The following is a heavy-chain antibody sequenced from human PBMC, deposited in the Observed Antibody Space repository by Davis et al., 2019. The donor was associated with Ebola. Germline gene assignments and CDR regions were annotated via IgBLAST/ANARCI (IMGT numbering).Heavy chain of an antibody. CDR1: GFTFSSYA. Sequence: GESLKISCAASGFTFSSYAMTWVRQAPGKGLEWVSRISGSGGDPHYADSVKGRFTISRDNSKNTLYLQMNSLRVEDTAVYYCARYSSGWYFDYWGQGTLVTVSS. J-gene: IGHJ4*02. V-gene: IGHV3-23*01. CDR2: ISGSGGDP. D-gene: IGHD6-19*01. CDR3: ARYSSGWYFDY.